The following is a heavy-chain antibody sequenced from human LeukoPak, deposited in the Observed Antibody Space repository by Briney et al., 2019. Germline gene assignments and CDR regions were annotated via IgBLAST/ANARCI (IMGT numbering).Heavy chain of an antibody. Sequence: SETLSLTCTVSGGSISSSSYYWGLIRQPPGKGLEYIGNIYYSGSTNYTPTLKSRVTISVDTSKNQFSLNLSSVTAADAAVYFCARQIDSYWHFDLWGRGTLVTVSS. CDR2: IYYSGST. D-gene: IGHD3-9*01. J-gene: IGHJ2*01. CDR3: ARQIDSYWHFDL. V-gene: IGHV4-39*01. CDR1: GGSISSSSYY.